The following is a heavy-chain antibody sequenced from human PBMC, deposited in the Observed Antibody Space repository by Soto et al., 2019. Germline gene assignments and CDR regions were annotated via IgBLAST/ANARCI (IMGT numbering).Heavy chain of an antibody. J-gene: IGHJ5*02. Sequence: GGSLRLSCATSGFTFTDYWMSWIRQAPGKGLEWVANIKKDGSEKNYLDSVKGRFTISRDNAKNSLFLQMNSLRAEDSAVYYCTTERAGATWGQGTLVTVSS. V-gene: IGHV3-7*01. CDR1: GFTFTDYW. D-gene: IGHD3-10*01. CDR3: TTERAGAT. CDR2: IKKDGSEK.